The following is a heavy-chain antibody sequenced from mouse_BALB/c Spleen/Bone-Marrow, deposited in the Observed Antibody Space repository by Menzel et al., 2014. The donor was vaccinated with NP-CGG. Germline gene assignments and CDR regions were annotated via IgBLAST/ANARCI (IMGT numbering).Heavy chain of an antibody. Sequence: VQLKDSGPELVKPGASMKISCKASGYSFTGYTMNWVKQSHGKNLEWIGLINPYNGGTSYNQKFKGKATLTVDKSSSTAYMELLSLTSEDSAVYYCARWNDGYSLYYYAMDYWGQGTSVTVSS. V-gene: IGHV1-26*01. J-gene: IGHJ4*01. CDR2: INPYNGGT. CDR1: GYSFTGYT. CDR3: ARWNDGYSLYYYAMDY. D-gene: IGHD2-3*01.